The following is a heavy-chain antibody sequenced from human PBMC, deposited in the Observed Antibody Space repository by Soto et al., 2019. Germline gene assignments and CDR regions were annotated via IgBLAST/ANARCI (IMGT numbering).Heavy chain of an antibody. CDR2: INHSGST. D-gene: IGHD1-7*01. V-gene: IGHV4-34*01. CDR3: ARSRVLTGTTRPYYYYYYMDV. CDR1: GGSFSGYY. Sequence: PSETLSLTCAVYGGSFSGYYWSWIRQPPGKGLEWIGEINHSGSTNYNPSLKSRVTISVDTSKNQFSLKLSSVTAADTAVYYCARSRVLTGTTRPYYYYYYMDVWGKGTMVTVSS. J-gene: IGHJ6*03.